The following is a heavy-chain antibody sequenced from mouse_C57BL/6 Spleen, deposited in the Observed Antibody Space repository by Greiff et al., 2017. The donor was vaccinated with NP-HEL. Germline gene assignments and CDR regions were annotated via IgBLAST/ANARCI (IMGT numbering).Heavy chain of an antibody. CDR2: ISSGGSYT. D-gene: IGHD2-4*01. Sequence: EVQVVESGGDLVKPGGSLKLSCAASGFTFSSYGMSWVRQTPDKRLEWVATISSGGSYTYYPDSVKGRFTISRDNAKNTLDLQMSSMKSEDTAMYYCASLIYYDYDEGLYWYFDVWGTGTTVTVSS. CDR1: GFTFSSYG. V-gene: IGHV5-6*01. J-gene: IGHJ1*03. CDR3: ASLIYYDYDEGLYWYFDV.